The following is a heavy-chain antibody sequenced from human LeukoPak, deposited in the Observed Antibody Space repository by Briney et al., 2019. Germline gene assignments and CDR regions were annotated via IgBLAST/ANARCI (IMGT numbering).Heavy chain of an antibody. CDR3: ARKPPGGAAGIVDY. CDR2: ISSTSSTI. Sequence: GGSLRLSCAASGFTFSSYSMNWVRQAPGKGLEWVSYISSTSSTIYYADFVKGRFTISRDNAKNSLYLQMNSLRDEDTAVYYCARKPPGGAAGIVDYWGQGILVTVPS. J-gene: IGHJ4*02. V-gene: IGHV3-48*02. CDR1: GFTFSSYS. D-gene: IGHD6-13*01.